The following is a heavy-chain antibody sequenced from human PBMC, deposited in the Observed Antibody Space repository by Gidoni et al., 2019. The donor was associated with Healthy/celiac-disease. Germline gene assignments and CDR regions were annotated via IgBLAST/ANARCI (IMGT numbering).Heavy chain of an antibody. D-gene: IGHD6-19*01. CDR3: AKDGSGWLNYYFDY. V-gene: IGHV3-23*01. Sequence: VSAISGSGGSTYYADSVKGRFTISRDNSKNTLYLQMTSLRAEDTAVYYCAKDGSGWLNYYFDYWGQGTLVTVSS. CDR2: ISGSGGST. J-gene: IGHJ4*02.